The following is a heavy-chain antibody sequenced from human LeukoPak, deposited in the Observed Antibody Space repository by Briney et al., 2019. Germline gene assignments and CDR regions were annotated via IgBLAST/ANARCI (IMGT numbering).Heavy chain of an antibody. V-gene: IGHV5-51*01. D-gene: IGHD4-17*01. CDR1: GYSFTSYW. CDR3: ARGLYGDYVSTYNWFDP. J-gene: IGHJ5*02. Sequence: GESLKISCKGSGYSFTSYWIGWVRQMPGKGREWRGIIYPGDSDTRYSPSFQGQVTISADKSISTAYLQWSSLKASDTAMYYCARGLYGDYVSTYNWFDPWGQGTLVTVSS. CDR2: IYPGDSDT.